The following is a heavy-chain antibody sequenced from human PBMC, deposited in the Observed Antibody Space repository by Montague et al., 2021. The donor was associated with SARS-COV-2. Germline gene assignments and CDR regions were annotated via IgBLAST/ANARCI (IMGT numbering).Heavy chain of an antibody. CDR3: ARGVSGSAGGGWVPVALFDFYHYMDV. Sequence: SETLSLTCAVYGGSFSGYYWTWIRRRPGKGLEWIGEINNSGSTAYSPYFKGRVTISVDTSKNQFSVKLTSVTAADTGVYYCARGVSGSAGGGWVPVALFDFYHYMDVWSKGTTVTVSS. CDR1: GGSFSGYY. CDR2: INNSGST. J-gene: IGHJ6*03. D-gene: IGHD1-26*01. V-gene: IGHV4-34*01.